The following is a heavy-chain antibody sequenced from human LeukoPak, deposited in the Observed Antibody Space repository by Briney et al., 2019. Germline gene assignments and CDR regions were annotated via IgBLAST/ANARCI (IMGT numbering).Heavy chain of an antibody. Sequence: GGSLRLSCAASGFTFSSYSMNWVRQAPGKGLEWVSYISSSSSYIYYADSVKGRFTISRDNAKNSLYLQMNSLRAGDTAVYYCARDSRYSGSYSLYYYYGMDVWGQGTTVTVSS. CDR2: ISSSSSYI. J-gene: IGHJ6*02. CDR3: ARDSRYSGSYSLYYYYGMDV. CDR1: GFTFSSYS. D-gene: IGHD1-26*01. V-gene: IGHV3-21*05.